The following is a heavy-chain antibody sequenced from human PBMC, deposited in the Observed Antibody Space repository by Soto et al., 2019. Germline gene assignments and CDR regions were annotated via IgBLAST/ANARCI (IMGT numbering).Heavy chain of an antibody. CDR1: GGTFRSYA. V-gene: IGHV1-69*01. D-gene: IGHD5-12*01. Sequence: QVQLVQSGAEVKKPGSSVKVSCKASGGTFRSYAISWVRQAPGQGLEWMGGIIPIFGTANYAQKFQGRVTITADESTSTAYMELSSLRSEDTAVYYCARYVDIVATNDPAMGFFDYWGQGTLVTVSS. CDR3: ARYVDIVATNDPAMGFFDY. CDR2: IIPIFGTA. J-gene: IGHJ4*02.